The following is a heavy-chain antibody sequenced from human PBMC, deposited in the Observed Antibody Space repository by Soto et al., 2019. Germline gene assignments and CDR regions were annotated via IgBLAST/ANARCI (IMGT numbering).Heavy chain of an antibody. Sequence: GGSLRLSCAASGFTFSSCAMHWVRQAPGKGLEWVAVISNDGSKNYYADSVQGRFTISRDNSKNTLFLQMNTLRVEDTSVYYCVRGPPSYVFGRAMGIAYGMGVGGQGTRVT. V-gene: IGHV3-30-3*01. D-gene: IGHD3-16*01. CDR3: VRGPPSYVFGRAMGIAYGMGV. CDR1: GFTFSSCA. CDR2: ISNDGSKN. J-gene: IGHJ6*02.